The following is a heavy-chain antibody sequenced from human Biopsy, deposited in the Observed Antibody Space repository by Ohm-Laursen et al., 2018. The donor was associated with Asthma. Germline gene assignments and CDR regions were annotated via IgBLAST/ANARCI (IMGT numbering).Heavy chain of an antibody. CDR3: VRWRSGYPDHYSDF. V-gene: IGHV3-30*03. D-gene: IGHD2-21*01. Sequence: SLRLSCAASGFAFRNFGMHWVRQAPGKGLEWVALISSDVREWYADSVKGRFTISRDNSKNTLDLQMNSLRGDDTAVYYCVRWRSGYPDHYSDFWGLGTLVTVSS. J-gene: IGHJ4*02. CDR1: GFAFRNFG. CDR2: ISSDVRE.